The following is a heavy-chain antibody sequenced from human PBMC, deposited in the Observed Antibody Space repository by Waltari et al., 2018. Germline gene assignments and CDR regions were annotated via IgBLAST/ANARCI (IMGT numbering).Heavy chain of an antibody. CDR3: AKDYLSGHNPHFDY. V-gene: IGHV1-69-2*01. CDR1: GYTLTDYY. D-gene: IGHD2-15*01. CDR2: VDPEDAVT. Sequence: EVQLVQSGAEVKKPGATVKISCKVSGYTLTDYYMHWVQQAPGKGLEGMGLVDPEDAVTIYEENFQGSVTRPADTTTSTAYMELSSLRSEATAVYYCAKDYLSGHNPHFDYWGHVTLVTVSS. J-gene: IGHJ4*01.